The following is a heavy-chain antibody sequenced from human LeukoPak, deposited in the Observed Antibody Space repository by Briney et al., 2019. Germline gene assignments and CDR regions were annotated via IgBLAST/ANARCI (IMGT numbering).Heavy chain of an antibody. CDR3: AAIPGTVELDY. J-gene: IGHJ4*02. D-gene: IGHD1-26*01. V-gene: IGHV3-21*01. Sequence: PGGSLRLSCAASGFTFSSYAMHWVRQAPGKGLEWVSSISSSSSYIYYADSVKGRFTISRDNAKNSLYLQMNSLRAEDTAVYYCAAIPGTVELDYWGQGTLVTVSS. CDR2: ISSSSSYI. CDR1: GFTFSSYA.